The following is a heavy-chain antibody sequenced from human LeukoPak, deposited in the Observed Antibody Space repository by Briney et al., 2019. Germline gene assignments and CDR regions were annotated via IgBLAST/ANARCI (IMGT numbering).Heavy chain of an antibody. CDR2: ISSSSSYI. D-gene: IGHD3-10*01. J-gene: IGHJ4*02. CDR3: ARDPGTGRPNYCGSGSYPGY. V-gene: IGHV3-21*01. Sequence: GGSLRLSCAASGFTFSSYSMNWVRQAPGKGLEWVSSISSSSSYIYYADSVKGRFTISRDNAKNSLYLQMNSLRAEDTAVYYCARDPGTGRPNYCGSGSYPGYWGQGTLVTVSS. CDR1: GFTFSSYS.